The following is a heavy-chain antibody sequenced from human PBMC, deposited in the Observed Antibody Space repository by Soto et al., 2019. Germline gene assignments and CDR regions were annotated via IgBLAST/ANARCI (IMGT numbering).Heavy chain of an antibody. D-gene: IGHD2-15*01. Sequence: QVQLVQSGAEVKKPGASVKVSCKASGYTFTSYYMHWVRQAPGQGLAWMGIINPSGGSTSYAQKFQRRVTMTRDTSTSTVYMERSSLRSEDTAVYYCAYTVPLLVVVAASQDYSGMDVWGQGTTVTVSS. CDR3: AYTVPLLVVVAASQDYSGMDV. CDR2: INPSGGST. J-gene: IGHJ6*02. V-gene: IGHV1-46*01. CDR1: GYTFTSYY.